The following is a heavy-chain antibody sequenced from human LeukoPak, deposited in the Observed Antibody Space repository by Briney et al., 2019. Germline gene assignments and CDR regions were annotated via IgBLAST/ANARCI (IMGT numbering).Heavy chain of an antibody. J-gene: IGHJ6*03. CDR1: GGTFSSYA. Sequence: ASVKVSCKASGGTFSSYAISWVRQAPGQGLEWMGGIIPIFGTANYAQKFQGRVTITADESTSTAYMELSSLRSEDTAVYYCARGLLYADDYYYYYMDVWGKGTTVTVSS. V-gene: IGHV1-69*13. CDR2: IIPIFGTA. D-gene: IGHD2-2*02. CDR3: ARGLLYADDYYYYYMDV.